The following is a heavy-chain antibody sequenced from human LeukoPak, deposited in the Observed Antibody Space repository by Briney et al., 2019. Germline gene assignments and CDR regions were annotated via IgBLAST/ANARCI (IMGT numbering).Heavy chain of an antibody. J-gene: IGHJ5*02. CDR3: ARGPGLWYCSGGSCYWFDP. CDR1: GYTFTSYY. D-gene: IGHD2-15*01. Sequence: ASVKVSCKASGYTFTSYYIHWVRQAPGQGLECIGKINPRAGSTSYAQKFQGRVTMTRDTPPSTLYIELSSLRSEGTAVYYCARGPGLWYCSGGSCYWFDPWGQGTLVTVYS. CDR2: INPRAGST. V-gene: IGHV1-46*01.